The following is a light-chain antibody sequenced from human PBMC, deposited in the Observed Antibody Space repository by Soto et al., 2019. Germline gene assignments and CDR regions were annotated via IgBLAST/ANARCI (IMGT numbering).Light chain of an antibody. Sequence: DIQMTQSPSSLSASVGDRFAITCRASQSIVTYLNWYHQKPGQAPKLLIYDASSLESGVPSRFSGSGSGTDFTLTISSLQSDDFAVYYCQQYNNWPWTFGQGTKVDIK. CDR1: QSIVTY. CDR2: DAS. V-gene: IGKV1-39*01. CDR3: QQYNNWPWT. J-gene: IGKJ1*01.